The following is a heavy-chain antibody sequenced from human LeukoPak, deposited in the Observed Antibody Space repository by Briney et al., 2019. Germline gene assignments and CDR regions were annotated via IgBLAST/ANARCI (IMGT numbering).Heavy chain of an antibody. CDR1: GFTFSSYE. CDR3: ATYYDILTGYYPRRDY. J-gene: IGHJ4*02. CDR2: ISSSGSTI. V-gene: IGHV3-48*03. Sequence: PGGSLRLSCAASGFTFSSYEMNWARQAPGKGLEWVSYISSSGSTIYYADSVKGRFTISRDNAKNSLYLQMNSLRAEDTAVYYCATYYDILTGYYPRRDYWGQGTLVTVSS. D-gene: IGHD3-9*01.